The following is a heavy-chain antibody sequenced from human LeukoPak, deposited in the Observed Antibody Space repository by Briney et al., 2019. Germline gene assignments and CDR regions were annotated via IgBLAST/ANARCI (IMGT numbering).Heavy chain of an antibody. J-gene: IGHJ4*02. D-gene: IGHD3-3*01. CDR2: ISYDGSNK. CDR1: GFTFSNYA. V-gene: IGHV3-30*04. CDR3: AKEYYDFWSGYPHDY. Sequence: GGSLRLSCAASGFTFSNYAIHWVRQAPGKGLEWVALISYDGSNKYYADSVKGRFTISRDNSKNTLYLQMNSLRAEDTAVYYCAKEYYDFWSGYPHDYWGQGTLVTVSS.